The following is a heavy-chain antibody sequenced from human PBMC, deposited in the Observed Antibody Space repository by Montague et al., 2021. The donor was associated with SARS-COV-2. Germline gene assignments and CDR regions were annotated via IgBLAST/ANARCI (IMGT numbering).Heavy chain of an antibody. Sequence: SLRLSCAASGFTFSSYGIHWVRQAPGKGLEWVAVISYDGSNKHYADSVKGRFTISRDNSKNTLYLQMNSLRAEDTAVYYCAKDQGYCSSSRCFRGWTYYYYGMDVWGQGTTVTGSS. CDR1: GFTFSSYG. D-gene: IGHD2-2*01. CDR3: AKDQGYCSSSRCFRGWTYYYYGMDV. CDR2: ISYDGSNK. J-gene: IGHJ6*02. V-gene: IGHV3-30*18.